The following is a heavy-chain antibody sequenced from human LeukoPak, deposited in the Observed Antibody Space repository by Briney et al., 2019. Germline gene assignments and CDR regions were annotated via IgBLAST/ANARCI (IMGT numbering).Heavy chain of an antibody. V-gene: IGHV3-21*01. D-gene: IGHD3-22*01. J-gene: IGHJ5*02. CDR1: GFTFSSYS. CDR3: ARDMPPIYDSSGYYYDPGWFDP. CDR2: ISSSSSYI. Sequence: PGGSPRLSCAASGFTFSSYSMNWVRQAPGKGLEWVSSISSSSSYIYYADSVKGRFTISRDNAKNSLYLQMNSLRAEDTAVYYCARDMPPIYDSSGYYYDPGWFDPWGQGTLVTVSS.